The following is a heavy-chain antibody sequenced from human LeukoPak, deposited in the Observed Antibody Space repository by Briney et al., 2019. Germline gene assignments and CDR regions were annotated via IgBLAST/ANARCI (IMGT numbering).Heavy chain of an antibody. D-gene: IGHD1-26*01. CDR3: ARVGGNYYDGDY. CDR1: GFTFSGYS. CDR2: ISSSSNTI. Sequence: GGSLRLSCAVSGFTFSGYSMNWVRQAPGKGLEWVSYISSSSNTIYYADVVKGRFTISRDNAKSSLYLQMNSLRDEDTAVYYCARVGGNYYDGDYWGQGTLVTVSS. V-gene: IGHV3-48*02. J-gene: IGHJ4*02.